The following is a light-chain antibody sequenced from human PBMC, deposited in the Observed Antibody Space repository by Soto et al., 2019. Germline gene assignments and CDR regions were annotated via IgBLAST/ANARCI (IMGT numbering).Light chain of an antibody. CDR3: CSFAGGATFV. CDR2: GVS. CDR1: SNDVGAFNY. J-gene: IGLJ2*01. V-gene: IGLV2-14*03. Sequence: QSALTQPASVSGSPGQSITISCTGSSNDVGAFNYVSWYRHSPGEAPKVLIRGVSIRPSGVSIRFSASKSANTASLTISGLQAEDEADYSCCSFAGGATFVFGGGTKLTVL.